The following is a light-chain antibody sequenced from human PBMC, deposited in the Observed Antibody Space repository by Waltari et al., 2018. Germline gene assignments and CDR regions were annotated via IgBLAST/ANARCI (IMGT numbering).Light chain of an antibody. CDR3: SSYTSSTSVI. J-gene: IGLJ2*01. V-gene: IGLV2-14*03. Sequence: QSALTQPASVSGSPGQSITISCTGTSNDVGGYKYVSLYQQHPGKAPKVLIYDVNNRPSGVSNRFSGSKSGNTASLTISGLQAEDEADYFCSSYTSSTSVIFGGGTKVTVL. CDR1: SNDVGGYKY. CDR2: DVN.